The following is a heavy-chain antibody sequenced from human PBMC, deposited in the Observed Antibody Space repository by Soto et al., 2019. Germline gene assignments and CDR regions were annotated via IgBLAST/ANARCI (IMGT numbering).Heavy chain of an antibody. D-gene: IGHD1-7*01. J-gene: IGHJ4*02. CDR3: ARGLITGTFHY. CDR2: IYYSGST. V-gene: IGHV4-30-4*02. Sequence: SETLSLTCTVSGGSISSGDYYWSWIRQPPGKGLEWIGYIYYSGSTYYNPSLKSRVTISVDTSKNQFSLKLSSVTAADTAVYYCARGLITGTFHYWGQGTLVTVSS. CDR1: GGSISSGDYY.